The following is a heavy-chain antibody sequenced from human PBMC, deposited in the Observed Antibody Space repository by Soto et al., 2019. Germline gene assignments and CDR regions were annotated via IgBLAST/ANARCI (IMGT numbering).Heavy chain of an antibody. CDR3: ARESSSTVTTGGGGSAKDY. CDR1: GLTFSNYA. Sequence: QVHLVESGGGVVQPGRSLRLSCAASGLTFSNYAMHWVRQAPGKGLEWVAFISYDGTNRCYPDSVKGRFTISRDNSKKTRYLQMNSLKTEDTAVDYGARESSSTVTTGGGGSAKDYWGQGTLVTVSS. D-gene: IGHD4-17*01. CDR2: ISYDGTNR. V-gene: IGHV3-30-3*01. J-gene: IGHJ4*02.